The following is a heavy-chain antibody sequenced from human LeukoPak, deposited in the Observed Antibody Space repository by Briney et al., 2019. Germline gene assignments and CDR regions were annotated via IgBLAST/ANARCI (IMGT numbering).Heavy chain of an antibody. J-gene: IGHJ4*02. D-gene: IGHD2-15*01. V-gene: IGHV4-34*01. CDR1: GGSFSGYY. Sequence: QPSETLSLTCAVYGGSFSGYYWSWIRQPPGKGLEWIGEINHSGSTNYNPSLKSRVTISVDTSKNQFSLKLSSVTAADTAVYYCARESYSGGSCFVYWGQGTLVTASS. CDR2: INHSGST. CDR3: ARESYSGGSCFVY.